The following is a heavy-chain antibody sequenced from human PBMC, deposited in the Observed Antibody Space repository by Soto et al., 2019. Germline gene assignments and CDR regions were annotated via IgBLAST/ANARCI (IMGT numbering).Heavy chain of an antibody. J-gene: IGHJ5*02. CDR1: GGSISGAAYY. D-gene: IGHD2-21*01. Sequence: QVQLQESGPGLLKPSQTLSLTCTVSGGSISGAAYYWSWIRHLPGKGLEWIGYIYYTGTTYDRPSLESRVTITLDTSKKQFSLKLTSVTAADTAVYYCARDTGFCGGYNWFDPWGQGTLVTVSS. V-gene: IGHV4-31*03. CDR3: ARDTGFCGGYNWFDP. CDR2: IYYTGTT.